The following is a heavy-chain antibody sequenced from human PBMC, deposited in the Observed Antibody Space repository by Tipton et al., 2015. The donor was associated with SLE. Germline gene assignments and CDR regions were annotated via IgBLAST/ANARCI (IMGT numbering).Heavy chain of an antibody. Sequence: GSLRLSCAASGFTFRSYWMHWVRQAPGKGLVWVSRINGDATITNYAEAVKGRFTNSRDNAKNSLYLQMDSLRPEDTALYYCVKSSYDILTGSYYYMDVWGKGTMVSVSS. CDR1: GFTFRSYW. J-gene: IGHJ6*03. CDR2: INGDATIT. D-gene: IGHD3-9*01. CDR3: VKSSYDILTGSYYYMDV. V-gene: IGHV3-74*01.